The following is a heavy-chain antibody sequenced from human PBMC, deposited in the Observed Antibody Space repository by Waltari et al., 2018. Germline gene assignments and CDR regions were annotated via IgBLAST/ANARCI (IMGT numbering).Heavy chain of an antibody. CDR2: ISGTGDRT. Sequence: EVQLLESGGDLVKPGGSLRLSCAVSGSTLRNFGMSWVRQAPGKGLEWVSAISGTGDRTYFADSVKGRFTISRDNSKNTLYLQLNNLRVEDTAVYYCAKGGLYHFDYWGQGSLVTVS. V-gene: IGHV3-23*01. J-gene: IGHJ4*02. CDR1: GSTLRNFG. CDR3: AKGGLYHFDY.